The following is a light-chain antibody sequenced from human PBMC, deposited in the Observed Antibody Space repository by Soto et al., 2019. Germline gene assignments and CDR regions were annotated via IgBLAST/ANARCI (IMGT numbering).Light chain of an antibody. J-gene: IGKJ2*01. CDR1: QSVLYSSNNKNY. CDR2: WAS. CDR3: QQYDSTPQT. Sequence: DIVMTQSPDSLAVSLGERATINCKSSQSVLYSSNNKNYLAWYQQKPGQPPKLLIYWASTRESGVPDRFSGSGSGTDFTLTISSLQAEDVAVDYCQQYDSTPQTFGQGTKLEIK. V-gene: IGKV4-1*01.